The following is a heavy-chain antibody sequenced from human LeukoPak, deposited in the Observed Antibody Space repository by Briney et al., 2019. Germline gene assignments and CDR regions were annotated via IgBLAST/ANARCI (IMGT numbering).Heavy chain of an antibody. D-gene: IGHD1-26*01. CDR3: ARDRKWELLSYYYYSMDV. V-gene: IGHV3-33*01. J-gene: IGHJ6*02. CDR2: IWYDGSNK. CDR1: GFTFSSYG. Sequence: PGGSLRLSCAASGFTFSSYGMHWVRQAPGKGLEWVAVIWYDGSNKYYADSVKGRFTISRDNSKNTLYLQMNSLRAEDTAVYYCARDRKWELLSYYYYSMDVWGQGTTVTVSS.